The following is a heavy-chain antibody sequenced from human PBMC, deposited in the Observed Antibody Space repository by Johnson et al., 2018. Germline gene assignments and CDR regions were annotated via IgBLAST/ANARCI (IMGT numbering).Heavy chain of an antibody. CDR3: ARLRAGDYGGNSDFQH. V-gene: IGHV5-51*03. CDR2: IYPGDSDT. D-gene: IGHD4-23*01. CDR1: GYSFTSYW. J-gene: IGHJ1*01. Sequence: VQLVQSGAEVKKPGESLKISCKGSGYSFTSYWIGWVRQMPGKGLEWMGIIYPGDSDTRYSPSFQGQVTIAADKSISTAYLQGSSLKGPDTATYYCARLRAGDYGGNSDFQHWGQGTLVTVSS.